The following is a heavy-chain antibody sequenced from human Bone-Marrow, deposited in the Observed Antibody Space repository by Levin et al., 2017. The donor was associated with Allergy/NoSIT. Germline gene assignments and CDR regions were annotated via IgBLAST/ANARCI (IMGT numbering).Heavy chain of an antibody. V-gene: IGHV4-59*01. D-gene: IGHD4-11*01. CDR2: AHYSGIS. CDR3: ATVTTRGAY. CDR1: GASISSYY. J-gene: IGHJ4*02. Sequence: SETLSLTCTVSGASISSYYWSWIRQPPGKGLEWIGYAHYSGISNYNPSLKSRLTISVDTSKNQFSLKLSSVTAADTAVYSCATVTTRGAYWGQGTLVTVSS.